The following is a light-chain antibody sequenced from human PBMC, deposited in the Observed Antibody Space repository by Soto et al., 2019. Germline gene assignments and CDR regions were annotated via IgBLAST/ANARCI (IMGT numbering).Light chain of an antibody. V-gene: IGLV4-69*01. CDR1: SGHSSYA. Sequence: QSVLTQSPSASASPGASVKRTCTLSSGHSSYAIAWHQQQPEKGPRYLMKVKSDGSHTKGDGIPDRFSGSSSGAERYLTISSLQSEDEADYYCQTWGAGHVVFGGGTKLTVL. CDR2: VKSDGSH. CDR3: QTWGAGHVV. J-gene: IGLJ2*01.